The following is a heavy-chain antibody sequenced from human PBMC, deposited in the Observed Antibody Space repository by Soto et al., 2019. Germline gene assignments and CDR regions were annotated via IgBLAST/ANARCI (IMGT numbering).Heavy chain of an antibody. CDR3: ARSGYHDSSGYFGDY. V-gene: IGHV1-18*01. Sequence: ASVKVSCKASGYTFTSYGISWVRQAPGQGLEWMGWISAYNGNTNYAQKLQGRVTMTTDTSTSTAYMELRSLRSDDTAVYYCARSGYHDSSGYFGDYWGQGTLVTVS. D-gene: IGHD3-22*01. CDR2: ISAYNGNT. J-gene: IGHJ4*02. CDR1: GYTFTSYG.